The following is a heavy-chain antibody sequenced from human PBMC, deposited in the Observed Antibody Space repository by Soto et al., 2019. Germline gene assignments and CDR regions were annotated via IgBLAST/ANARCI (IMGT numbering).Heavy chain of an antibody. D-gene: IGHD6-19*01. CDR3: AKDLLSSSGWYESYYYGMDV. J-gene: IGHJ6*02. CDR1: GGTFSSYT. V-gene: IGHV1-69*04. Sequence: GASVKVSCKASGGTFSSYTISWVRQAPGQGLEWMGRIIPILGIANYAQKFQGRVTITADKSTSTAYMELSSLRSEDTAVYYCAKDLLSSSGWYESYYYGMDVWGQGTTVTVSS. CDR2: IIPILGIA.